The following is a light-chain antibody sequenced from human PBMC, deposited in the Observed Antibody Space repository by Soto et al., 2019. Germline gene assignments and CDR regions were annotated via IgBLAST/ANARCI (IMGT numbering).Light chain of an antibody. CDR3: QQYYSPQT. V-gene: IGKV4-1*01. CDR1: QRIVYSSNNKNY. J-gene: IGKJ1*01. CDR2: WAS. Sequence: EIVMTQSHDSLAVALGERATIYRKSGQRIVYSSNNKNYVAWYQQKPGQPPKLLIYWASTRESGVPDRFSGSGSGTDFTLTISSLQAEDVAVYYCQQYYSPQTFGQGTNVDI.